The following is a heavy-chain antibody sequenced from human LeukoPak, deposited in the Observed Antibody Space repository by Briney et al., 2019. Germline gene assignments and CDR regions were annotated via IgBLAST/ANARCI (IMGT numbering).Heavy chain of an antibody. V-gene: IGHV4-4*07. Sequence: PSETLSLTCTVSGDSINTYYWSWIRQPAGKGLEWIGRIYTSGSTNYNPSLKSRVTMSLDTSKNQFFLRLSSVTAADTAVYYCARATYYDSPRGYFDYWGQGILVTVSS. CDR2: IYTSGST. D-gene: IGHD3-22*01. J-gene: IGHJ4*02. CDR1: GDSINTYY. CDR3: ARATYYDSPRGYFDY.